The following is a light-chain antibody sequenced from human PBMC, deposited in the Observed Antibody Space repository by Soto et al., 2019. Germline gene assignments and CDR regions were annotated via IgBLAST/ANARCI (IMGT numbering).Light chain of an antibody. CDR2: GNS. CDR3: QSYDSSLSDSV. J-gene: IGLJ3*02. CDR1: SSNIGADYD. Sequence: QSVLTQPPSVSGAPGQRVTISCTGSSSNIGADYDVHWYQQLPGTAPKLLIYGNSNRPSGVPDRFSGSKSGTSASLAITGLQAEDEADYYCQSYDSSLSDSVFGGGTKLTVL. V-gene: IGLV1-40*01.